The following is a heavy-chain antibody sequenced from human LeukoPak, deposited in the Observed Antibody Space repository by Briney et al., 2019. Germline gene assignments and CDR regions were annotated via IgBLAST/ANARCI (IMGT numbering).Heavy chain of an antibody. CDR1: GGSFSGYY. J-gene: IGHJ4*02. Sequence: SETLSLTCAVYGGSFSGYYWSWIRQPPGKGLEWIGEINHSGSTNYNPSLKSRVTISVDTSKNQFSLKLSSVTAADTAVYYCARGSESVVTAMSFDYWGQGTLVTVSS. D-gene: IGHD2-21*02. CDR2: INHSGST. V-gene: IGHV4-34*01. CDR3: ARGSESVVTAMSFDY.